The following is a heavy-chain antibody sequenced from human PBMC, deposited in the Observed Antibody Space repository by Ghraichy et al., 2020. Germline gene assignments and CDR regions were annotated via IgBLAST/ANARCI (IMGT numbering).Heavy chain of an antibody. J-gene: IGHJ6*03. CDR1: GFTFSSYA. Sequence: GGSLRLSCAASGFTFSSYAMHWVRQAPGKGLEWVAVISYNGSNKYYADSVKGRFTISRDNSKNTLYLKMNSLRAEDTAGYYCARGARYGSGSFEFGDYYNMDVWGKGTTVTVSS. CDR3: ARGARYGSGSFEFGDYYNMDV. CDR2: ISYNGSNK. V-gene: IGHV3-30-3*01. D-gene: IGHD3-10*01.